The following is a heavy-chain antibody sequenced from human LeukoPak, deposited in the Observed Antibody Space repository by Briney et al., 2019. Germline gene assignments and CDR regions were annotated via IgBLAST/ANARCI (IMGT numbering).Heavy chain of an antibody. CDR3: ASHSSSWYWFDP. J-gene: IGHJ5*02. V-gene: IGHV4-59*02. CDR1: GGSVSDYY. Sequence: SETLSLTCTISGGSVSDYYWSWIRQSPGKGLEWIGYIYYTGSTTYNPSLKSRVTISADTSKNQFSLKLSSVTAADTAVYYCASHSSSWYWFDPWGQGTLVTVSS. CDR2: IYYTGST. D-gene: IGHD6-13*01.